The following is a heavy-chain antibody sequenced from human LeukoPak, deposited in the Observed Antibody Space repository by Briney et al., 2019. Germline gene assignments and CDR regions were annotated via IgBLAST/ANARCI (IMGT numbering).Heavy chain of an antibody. D-gene: IGHD1-26*01. V-gene: IGHV3-21*01. CDR1: GFTFSTYN. J-gene: IGHJ4*02. CDR2: ISGSSSYI. Sequence: GGSLRLFCAASGFTFSTYNMNWVRQAPGKGLEWVSSISGSSSYIYYADSVKGRFSISRDNAKNSLYPQMNSLRAEDTAVYYCARDLLGWELHYFDYWGQGTLVTVSS. CDR3: ARDLLGWELHYFDY.